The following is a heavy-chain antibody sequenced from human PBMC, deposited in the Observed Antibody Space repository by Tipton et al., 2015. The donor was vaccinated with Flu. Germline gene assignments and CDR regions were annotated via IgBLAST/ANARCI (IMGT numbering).Heavy chain of an antibody. Sequence: TLSLTCTVSGGSISSGDYYWTWIWQPAGKELEWIGRIYTSGSTNYNPSLKSRVTMSVDTSKNQFSLKLRSVTAADTAVYYCAKVLFGWVESWAQGTLVTVSS. CDR2: IYTSGST. V-gene: IGHV4-61*02. CDR1: GGSISSGDYY. J-gene: IGHJ5*01. CDR3: AKVLFGWVES. D-gene: IGHD3-16*01.